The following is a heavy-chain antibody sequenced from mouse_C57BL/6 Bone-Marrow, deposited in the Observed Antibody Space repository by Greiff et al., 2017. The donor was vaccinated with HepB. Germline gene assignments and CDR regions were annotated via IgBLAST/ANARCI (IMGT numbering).Heavy chain of an antibody. Sequence: VQLQQSGAELVRPGASVKLSCTASGFNIKDDYMHWVKQRPEQGLEWIGWIDPENGDTEYASKFQGKATITADTSSNTAYLQLSSLTSGDTAVYYCTTFDYFDYWGQGTTLTVSS. V-gene: IGHV14-4*01. CDR2: IDPENGDT. CDR1: GFNIKDDY. J-gene: IGHJ2*01. CDR3: TTFDYFDY.